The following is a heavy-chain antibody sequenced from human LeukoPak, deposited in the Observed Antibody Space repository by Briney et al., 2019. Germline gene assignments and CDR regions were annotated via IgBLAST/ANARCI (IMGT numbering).Heavy chain of an antibody. CDR1: GFTFSSYA. CDR2: IGSNGGSI. CDR3: VKTFRYCSGGSCQDY. V-gene: IGHV3-64D*06. J-gene: IGHJ4*02. D-gene: IGHD2-15*01. Sequence: QPGGSLRLSSSASGFTFSSYAMHWVRQAPGKGLEYVSVIGSNGGSIYYADSVKGRFTISRDNSKNTLYLQMSSLRAEDTAVYYCVKTFRYCSGGSCQDYWGQGTLVTVSS.